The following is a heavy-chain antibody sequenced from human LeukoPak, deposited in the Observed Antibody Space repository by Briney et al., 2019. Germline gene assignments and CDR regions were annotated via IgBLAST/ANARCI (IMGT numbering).Heavy chain of an antibody. CDR1: GGSISPYY. V-gene: IGHV4-59*01. D-gene: IGHD1-1*01. CDR3: ARVGDWNDLVY. Sequence: SETLSLTCTVSGGSISPYYWSWIRQTPGKGLEWTGYILYSGTTTNYNPSLKSRVTISVDTSKNQFSLKLSSVTAADTAVYYCARVGDWNDLVYWGQGTLVTVSS. CDR2: ILYSGTT. J-gene: IGHJ4*02.